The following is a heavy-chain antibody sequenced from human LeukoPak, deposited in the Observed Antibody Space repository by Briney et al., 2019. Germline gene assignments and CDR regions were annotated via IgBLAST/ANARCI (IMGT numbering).Heavy chain of an antibody. CDR2: IYSGGGT. Sequence: PGGSLRLSCAASGFTVSSNYMSWVRQAPGKGLEWVSVIYSGGGTYYADSVKGRFTISRDNSKNTLYLQMNSLRAEDTAVYYCAKGGAVSSKSITMVRGTRRYYYYMDVWGKGTTVTISS. J-gene: IGHJ6*03. CDR1: GFTVSSNY. V-gene: IGHV3-53*01. D-gene: IGHD3-10*01. CDR3: AKGGAVSSKSITMVRGTRRYYYYMDV.